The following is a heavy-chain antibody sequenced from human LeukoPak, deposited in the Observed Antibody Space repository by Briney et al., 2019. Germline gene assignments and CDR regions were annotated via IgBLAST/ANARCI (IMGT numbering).Heavy chain of an antibody. CDR3: KTVTAPYAFDI. CDR2: IRSKAYGGTT. J-gene: IGHJ3*02. CDR1: GFTFGDYA. D-gene: IGHD4-17*01. V-gene: IGHV3-49*03. Sequence: GGSLRLSCTASGFTFGDYAMSWFRQAPGQGLEWVGFIRSKAYGGTTEYASSVKGRFTISRDASKSIAYLQMNSLKTEDTAVYYCKTVTAPYAFDIWGQGTMVTVSS.